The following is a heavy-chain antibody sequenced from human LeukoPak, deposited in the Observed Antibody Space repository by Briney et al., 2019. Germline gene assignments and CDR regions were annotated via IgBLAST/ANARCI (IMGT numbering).Heavy chain of an antibody. D-gene: IGHD4-17*01. CDR3: ARMKYGDYDDALDI. CDR1: GYTFTSYG. V-gene: IGHV1-18*01. Sequence: ASVKVSXKASGYTFTSYGISWVRQAPGQGLEWMGWISAYNGNTNYAQKLQGRVTMTTDTSTSTAYMELRSLRSDDTAVYYCARMKYGDYDDALDIWGQGTMVTVSS. CDR2: ISAYNGNT. J-gene: IGHJ3*02.